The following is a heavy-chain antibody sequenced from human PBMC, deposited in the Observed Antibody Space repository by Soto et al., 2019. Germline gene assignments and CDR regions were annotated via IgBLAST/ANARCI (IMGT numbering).Heavy chain of an antibody. V-gene: IGHV4-4*02. Sequence: SETLSLTCAVSGGSISSSNWWSWVRQPPGKGLEWIGEIYHSGSTNYNPSLKSRVTISVDKSKNQFSLKLSSVTAADTAVYYCARGVSGHWYLVRFDPWGQGTLVTVSS. CDR2: IYHSGST. J-gene: IGHJ5*02. CDR1: GGSISSSNW. CDR3: ARGVSGHWYLVRFDP. D-gene: IGHD6-13*01.